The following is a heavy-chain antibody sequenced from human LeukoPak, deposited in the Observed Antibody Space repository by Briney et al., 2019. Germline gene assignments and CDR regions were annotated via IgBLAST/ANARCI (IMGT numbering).Heavy chain of an antibody. CDR3: ARLSTPNLYYFDY. V-gene: IGHV1-2*02. CDR2: INPNSGVT. Sequence: GASVKVSCKASGYTFTNYGIIWVRQAPGQGPEWMGWINPNSGVTYYAQKFQGRVSMTRDTSISTAYMEVSRLRSDDSALYYCARLSTPNLYYFDYWGQGTLVTVSS. J-gene: IGHJ4*02. D-gene: IGHD3-16*02. CDR1: GYTFTNYG.